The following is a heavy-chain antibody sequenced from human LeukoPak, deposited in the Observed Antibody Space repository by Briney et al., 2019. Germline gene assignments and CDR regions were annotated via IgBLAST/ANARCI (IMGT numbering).Heavy chain of an antibody. D-gene: IGHD3-16*02. CDR1: GGSISSGSYY. Sequence: ASETLSLTCTVSGGSISSGSYYWSWIRQPAGKGLEWIGRIYTSGSTNYNPSLKSRVTISVDTSKNQFSLKLSSVTAADTAVYYCARGDQFGYDYVWGSYLLRFWGQGTLVTVSS. CDR3: ARGDQFGYDYVWGSYLLRF. V-gene: IGHV4-61*02. J-gene: IGHJ4*02. CDR2: IYTSGST.